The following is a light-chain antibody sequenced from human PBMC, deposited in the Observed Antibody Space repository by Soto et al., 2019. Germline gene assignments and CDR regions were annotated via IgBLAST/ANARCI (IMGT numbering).Light chain of an antibody. V-gene: IGKV3-20*01. CDR1: QSVSSSY. J-gene: IGKJ1*01. Sequence: EIVLTQSPGTLSLSPGERATLSCRASQSVSSSYLAWYQQKPGQAPRLLIYGASSRATGIPDRFSGSGSGTDFTLTISSLQPEDFATYYCQQSYNTPWTFGQGTKVEIK. CDR3: QQSYNTPWT. CDR2: GAS.